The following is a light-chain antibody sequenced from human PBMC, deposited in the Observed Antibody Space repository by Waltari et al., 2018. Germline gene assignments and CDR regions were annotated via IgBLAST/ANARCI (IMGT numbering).Light chain of an antibody. V-gene: IGLV1-44*01. Sequence: QSVLTQPPSASGTPGQRVTISCSGRSANIGSNPVNWYQQLPGTAPKLPVNNNSHRPPGGPDRFSGAKSGTSASLAISGLLSDDEAEYYCAAWDDSLSGYVFGTGTNVSVL. CDR3: AAWDDSLSGYV. CDR2: NNS. J-gene: IGLJ1*01. CDR1: SANIGSNP.